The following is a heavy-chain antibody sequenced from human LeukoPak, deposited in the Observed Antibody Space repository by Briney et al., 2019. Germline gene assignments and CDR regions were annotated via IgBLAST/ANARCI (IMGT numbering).Heavy chain of an antibody. J-gene: IGHJ4*02. D-gene: IGHD6-19*01. CDR1: GGTFSSYA. V-gene: IGHV1-69*05. Sequence: SVKVSCKASGGTFSSYAVSWVRQAPGQGLEWMGRIIPIFGTANYAQKFQGRVTITTDESTSTAYMELSSLRSEDTAVYYCARDSGGEQWLVPFDYWGQGTLVTVSS. CDR3: ARDSGGEQWLVPFDY. CDR2: IIPIFGTA.